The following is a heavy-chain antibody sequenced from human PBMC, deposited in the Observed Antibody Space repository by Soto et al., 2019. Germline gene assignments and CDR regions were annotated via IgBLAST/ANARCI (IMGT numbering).Heavy chain of an antibody. CDR2: IFRTGST. Sequence: QVQLQESGPGLVKSSETLSLTCTVSGGSISNSYWSWIRQPPGKGLGSIGFIFRTGSTNYNPSVKSRVTISVDTSKNQFSLDLRSVTAADTAVYYCARPSKEWLANDAFDIWGQGTMVTVSS. J-gene: IGHJ3*02. CDR3: ARPSKEWLANDAFDI. CDR1: GGSISNSY. V-gene: IGHV4-59*08. D-gene: IGHD6-19*01.